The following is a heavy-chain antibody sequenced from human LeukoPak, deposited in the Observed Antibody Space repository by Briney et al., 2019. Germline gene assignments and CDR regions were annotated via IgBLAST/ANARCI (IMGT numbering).Heavy chain of an antibody. CDR3: ARVWSDCSYTNCYISEY. CDR2: ISSSSVFI. J-gene: IGHJ4*02. D-gene: IGHD2-2*02. CDR1: GFTFSSYS. Sequence: GGSLRLSCAASGFTFSSYSMNWVRQAPGERLEWVSSISSSSVFIYYADAVKGRFTISRDDAKNSLFLQMNGLRAEDTAVYYCARVWSDCSYTNCYISEYWGQGTLATVSS. V-gene: IGHV3-21*01.